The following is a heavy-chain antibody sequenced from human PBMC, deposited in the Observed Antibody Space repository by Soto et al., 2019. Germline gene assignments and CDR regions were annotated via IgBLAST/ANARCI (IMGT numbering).Heavy chain of an antibody. V-gene: IGHV4-39*01. CDR2: IYYSGST. J-gene: IGHJ5*02. CDR3: ARLTHRHGDYGP. CDR1: GGSISISSYY. Sequence: PSETLSLACTFSGGSISISSYYWGWIRQPPGKGLEWIGSIYYSGSTYYNPSLKSRVTISVDTSKNQLSLKLSSVTAADTALYYCARLTHRHGDYGPWGQGTLVTVSS. D-gene: IGHD4-17*01.